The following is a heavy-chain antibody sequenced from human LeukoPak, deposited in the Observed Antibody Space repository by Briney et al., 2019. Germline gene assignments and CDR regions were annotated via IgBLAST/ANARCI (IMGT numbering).Heavy chain of an antibody. CDR2: IRSKANSYAT. CDR1: GFTFSGSA. Sequence: GGSLRLSCAASGFTFSGSAMHWVRQASGQGLEWVGRIRSKANSYATAYAASVKGRFTISRDDSKNTAYLQMNSLKAEDTAVYYCTRNRFGELYYYFDYWGQGTLVTVSS. J-gene: IGHJ4*02. V-gene: IGHV3-73*01. CDR3: TRNRFGELYYYFDY. D-gene: IGHD3-10*01.